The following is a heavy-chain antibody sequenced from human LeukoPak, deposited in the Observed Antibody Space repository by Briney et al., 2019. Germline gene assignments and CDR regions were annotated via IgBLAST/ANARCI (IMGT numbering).Heavy chain of an antibody. D-gene: IGHD4-23*01. CDR3: ARDVTTVVTDNWFDP. Sequence: GRSLRLSCAASGFAFSNYAIHWVRQAPGKGLEWVALISYDGSNKYYADSVKGRFTISRDNSKNTLYLQVNSLRAEDTAVYYCARDVTTVVTDNWFDPWGQGTLVTVSS. V-gene: IGHV3-30*03. J-gene: IGHJ5*02. CDR1: GFAFSNYA. CDR2: ISYDGSNK.